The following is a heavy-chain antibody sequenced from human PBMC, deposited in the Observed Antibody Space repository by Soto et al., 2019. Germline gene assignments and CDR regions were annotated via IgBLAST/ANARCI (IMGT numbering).Heavy chain of an antibody. D-gene: IGHD3-10*01. V-gene: IGHV1-58*02. Sequence: GASVKVSCKASGGTFSSYTISWVRQAPGQGLEWIGWIVVGSGNTNYAQKLQERVTITRDMSTSTAYMELSSLRSEDTAVYYCAADRYYGSGSYLGPDYYYYGMDVWGQGTTVTVSS. J-gene: IGHJ6*02. CDR1: GGTFSSYT. CDR3: AADRYYGSGSYLGPDYYYYGMDV. CDR2: IVVGSGNT.